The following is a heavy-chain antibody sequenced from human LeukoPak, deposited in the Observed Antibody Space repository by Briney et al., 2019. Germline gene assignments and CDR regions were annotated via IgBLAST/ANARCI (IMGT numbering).Heavy chain of an antibody. J-gene: IGHJ4*02. CDR3: ARAPYISTLLDY. CDR1: GGSIISGNYY. V-gene: IGHV4-61*02. CDR2: IFTSVST. D-gene: IGHD1-26*01. Sequence: PSETLSLTCTVSGGSIISGNYYWNWIRQPAGKGLEWIGRIFTSVSTNYNPSLKSRVTISIDTSKNQFSLKLSSVTAADTAVYYCARAPYISTLLDYWGQGTLVTVSS.